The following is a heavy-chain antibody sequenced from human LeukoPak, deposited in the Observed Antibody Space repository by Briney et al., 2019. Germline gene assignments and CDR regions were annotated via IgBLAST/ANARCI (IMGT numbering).Heavy chain of an antibody. CDR3: TRDSYCSSTTCYRGHFDS. D-gene: IGHD2-2*01. CDR1: GFSFSIYA. J-gene: IGHJ4*02. CDR2: ISASSSNI. Sequence: GSLRLSCAASGFSFSIYAMNWVRQAPGKGLEWLSSISASSSNIDYADSIKGRFTISRDNAKKSLSLHMNSLRAEDTAIYYCTRDSYCSSTTCYRGHFDSWGQGTLVTVSS. V-gene: IGHV3-21*01.